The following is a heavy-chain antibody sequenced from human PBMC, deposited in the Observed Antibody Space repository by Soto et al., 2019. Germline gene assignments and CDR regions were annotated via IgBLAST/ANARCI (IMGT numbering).Heavy chain of an antibody. CDR1: GGSISSSNW. CDR3: ARWSRDYYDSSGFYYYYYGMDV. CDR2: IYRSGST. D-gene: IGHD3-22*01. J-gene: IGHJ6*02. V-gene: IGHV4-4*02. Sequence: SETLSLTCAVSGGSISSSNWWSWVRQPPGKGLEWIGEIYRSGSTNYNPSLKSRVTISVDKSKNQFSLKLSSVTAADTAVYYCARWSRDYYDSSGFYYYYYGMDVWGQGTTVTVSS.